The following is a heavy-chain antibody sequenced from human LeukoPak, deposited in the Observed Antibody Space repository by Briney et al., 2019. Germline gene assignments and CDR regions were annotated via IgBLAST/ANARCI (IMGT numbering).Heavy chain of an antibody. Sequence: PSETLSLTCTVSGGSISSYYWSWIRQPPGKGLEWIGYIYYSGSTNYSPSLKSRVTISVDTSKNQFSLKLSSVTAADTAVYYCARHLYSPPDYGDNYGMDVWGQGTTVTVSS. D-gene: IGHD4-17*01. V-gene: IGHV4-59*08. J-gene: IGHJ6*02. CDR3: ARHLYSPPDYGDNYGMDV. CDR2: IYYSGST. CDR1: GGSISSYY.